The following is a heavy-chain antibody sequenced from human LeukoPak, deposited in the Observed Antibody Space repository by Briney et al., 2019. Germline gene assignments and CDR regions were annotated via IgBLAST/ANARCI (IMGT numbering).Heavy chain of an antibody. Sequence: SETLSLTCTVSGGSISSGSCYWSWIRQPAGKGLEWIGRIYTSGSTNYNPSLKSRVTISVDTSKDQFSLKLSSVTAADTAVYYCARDYYGSGSFGYWGQGTLVTVSS. J-gene: IGHJ4*02. D-gene: IGHD3-10*01. CDR1: GGSISSGSCY. CDR2: IYTSGST. CDR3: ARDYYGSGSFGY. V-gene: IGHV4-61*02.